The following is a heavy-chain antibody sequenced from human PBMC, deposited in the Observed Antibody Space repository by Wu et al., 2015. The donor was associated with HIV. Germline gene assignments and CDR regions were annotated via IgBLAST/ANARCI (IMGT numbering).Heavy chain of an antibody. D-gene: IGHD5-18*01. CDR3: ARDGGRGYNYASLDY. J-gene: IGHJ4*02. V-gene: IGHV1-46*01. Sequence: QVQLVQSGAEVKKPGASVKVSCKASGQGLEWMGIINPSGGSTTYTQKFQDRVTMTRDTSTSTVYMKLSGLRSEDTAIYYCARDGGRGYNYASLDYVGPGNAGHCLL. CDR2: INPSGGST. CDR1: G.